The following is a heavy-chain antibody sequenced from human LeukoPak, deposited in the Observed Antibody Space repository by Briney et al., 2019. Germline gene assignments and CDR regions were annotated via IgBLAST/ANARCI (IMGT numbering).Heavy chain of an antibody. Sequence: QPGGSLRLSCAASGFTFSGYEMNWVRQAPGKGLEWVSYISSSGSAIYYADSVKGRFTISRDNAKNSLYLQMNSLRVEDTAVYYCARDPSRYSGDYWGQGTLVTVSS. CDR3: ARDPSRYSGDY. D-gene: IGHD5-18*01. J-gene: IGHJ4*02. CDR1: GFTFSGYE. CDR2: ISSSGSAI. V-gene: IGHV3-48*03.